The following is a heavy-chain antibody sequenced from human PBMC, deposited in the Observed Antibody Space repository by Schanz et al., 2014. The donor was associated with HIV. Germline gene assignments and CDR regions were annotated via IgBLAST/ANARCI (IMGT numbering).Heavy chain of an antibody. D-gene: IGHD1-26*01. J-gene: IGHJ4*02. Sequence: QVQLVESGGGVVRPGRSLRLSCAASGFTFSSFGMHWVRQAPGKGLEWVAAIGHEGNDIHYVDSVAGRFSISRDNSKNTLYLQLGSLRTEDTAVYYCARDLNVGRHFDHWGQGTLVTVSS. V-gene: IGHV3-33*08. CDR2: IGHEGNDI. CDR3: ARDLNVGRHFDH. CDR1: GFTFSSFG.